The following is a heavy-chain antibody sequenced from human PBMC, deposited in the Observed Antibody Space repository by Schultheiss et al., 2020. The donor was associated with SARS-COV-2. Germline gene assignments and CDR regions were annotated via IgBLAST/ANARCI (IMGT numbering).Heavy chain of an antibody. CDR2: ISYDGSNK. Sequence: GGSLRLSCAASGFTVSNNYMSWVRQAPGKGLEWVAVISYDGSNKYYADSVKGRFTISRDNSKNTLYLQMNSLRAEDTAVYYCAKDRDFQWLADYWGQGTLVTVSS. CDR1: GFTVSNNY. D-gene: IGHD6-19*01. CDR3: AKDRDFQWLADY. J-gene: IGHJ4*02. V-gene: IGHV3-30*18.